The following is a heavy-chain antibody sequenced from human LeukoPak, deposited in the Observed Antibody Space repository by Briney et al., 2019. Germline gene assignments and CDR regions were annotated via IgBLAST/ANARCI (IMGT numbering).Heavy chain of an antibody. CDR3: ARGPYGTASHFDF. J-gene: IGHJ4*02. Sequence: ASVKVSCKASGSTFSSYDINWVRQATGRGLEWMGWMNPNSGDTGYTPRLQGRVTMTRDTSISTAYMELSSLRSEDTAVYYCARGPYGTASHFDFWGQGTLVTVSS. CDR1: GSTFSSYD. CDR2: MNPNSGDT. D-gene: IGHD3-10*01. V-gene: IGHV1-8*02.